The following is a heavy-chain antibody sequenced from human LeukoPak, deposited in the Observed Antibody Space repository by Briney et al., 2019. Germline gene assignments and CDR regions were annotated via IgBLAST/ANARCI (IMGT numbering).Heavy chain of an antibody. J-gene: IGHJ3*02. CDR1: GFTFSSHA. CDR2: ISHDGSES. D-gene: IGHD1-26*01. CDR3: ARDQLGRGSYSTLDAFDI. V-gene: IGHV3-30-3*01. Sequence: GGSLRLSCAASGFTFSSHAMVWVRQAPGKGLEWVSFISHDGSESFHTESVKGRFTISRDNAKNSLYLQMNSLRAEDTAVYYCARDQLGRGSYSTLDAFDIWGQGTMVTVSS.